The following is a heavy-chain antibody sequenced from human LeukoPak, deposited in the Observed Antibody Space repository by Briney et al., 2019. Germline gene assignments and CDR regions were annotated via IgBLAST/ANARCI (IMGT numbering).Heavy chain of an antibody. CDR3: ARQNPTYYFDY. CDR2: IYTSGST. CDR1: GGSISSYY. V-gene: IGHV4-4*09. Sequence: TSSETLSLTCTASGGSISSYYWSWIRQPPGKGLEWIGYIYTSGSTNYNPSLNSRVTISVDTSKNQFSLKLSSVTAADTAVYYCARQNPTYYFDYWGQGTLVTVSS. J-gene: IGHJ4*02.